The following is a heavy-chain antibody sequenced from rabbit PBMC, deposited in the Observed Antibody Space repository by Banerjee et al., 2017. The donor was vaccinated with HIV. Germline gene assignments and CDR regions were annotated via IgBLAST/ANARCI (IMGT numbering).Heavy chain of an antibody. CDR1: GFSFNYKYV. D-gene: IGHD4-1*01. CDR3: ARDLAGVVGWNLNL. CDR2: INTSSGNT. V-gene: IGHV1S45*01. J-gene: IGHJ4*01. Sequence: QEQLEESGGDLVKPGASLTLTCTASGFSFNYKYVMCWVRQAPGKGLEWIACINTSSGNTVYASWVNGRFTISSDDGQNTVDLQMNSLTAADTATYFCARDLAGVVGWNLNLWGPGTLVTVS.